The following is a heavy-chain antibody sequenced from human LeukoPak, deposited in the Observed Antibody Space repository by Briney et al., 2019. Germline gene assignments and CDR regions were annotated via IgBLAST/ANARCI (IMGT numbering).Heavy chain of an antibody. J-gene: IGHJ5*02. CDR2: INPNSGGT. Sequence: GASVKVSCKASGYTFTGYYMHWVRQAPGQGLEWMGRINPNSGGTNYAQKFQGRVTMTRDTSISTAYIELSRLRSDDTAVYYCARDRLFSYYDYVWGSENWFDPWGQGTLVTVSS. V-gene: IGHV1-2*06. CDR1: GYTFTGYY. D-gene: IGHD3-16*01. CDR3: ARDRLFSYYDYVWGSENWFDP.